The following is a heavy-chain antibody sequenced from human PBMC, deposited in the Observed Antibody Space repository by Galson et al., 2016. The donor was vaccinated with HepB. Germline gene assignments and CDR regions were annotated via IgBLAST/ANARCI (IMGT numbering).Heavy chain of an antibody. CDR3: ARDRIKVVPPVIDWFDP. J-gene: IGHJ5*02. D-gene: IGHD2-2*01. Sequence: SVKVSCKASGYTFTSYGISWVRQAPGQGLEWMGWVATYNGDTNYAQKFQGRLTMTTGTSTTTAYMELRRLRFDDTAVYYCARDRIKVVPPVIDWFDPWGQGTLVTVSS. CDR2: VATYNGDT. CDR1: GYTFTSYG. V-gene: IGHV1-18*04.